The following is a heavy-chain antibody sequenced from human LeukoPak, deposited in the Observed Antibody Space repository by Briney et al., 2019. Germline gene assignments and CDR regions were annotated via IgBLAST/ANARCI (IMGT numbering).Heavy chain of an antibody. V-gene: IGHV3-21*01. CDR3: ARDLWELLLSGTGDAFDI. Sequence: GGSLRLSCAASGFTFSSYGMSWVRQAPGKGLEWVSSISGSRTYIYYADSVKGRFTISRDNAKNSLFLQMNSLRAEDTAVYYCARDLWELLLSGTGDAFDIWGQGTMVTVSS. CDR2: ISGSRTYI. CDR1: GFTFSSYG. D-gene: IGHD1-26*01. J-gene: IGHJ3*02.